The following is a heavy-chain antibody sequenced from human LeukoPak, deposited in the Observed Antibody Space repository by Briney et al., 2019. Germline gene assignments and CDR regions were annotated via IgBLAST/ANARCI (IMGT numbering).Heavy chain of an antibody. CDR2: ISGSGRGK. J-gene: IGHJ4*02. V-gene: IGHV3-23*01. Sequence: GGSLRLSCGASGFTFNSYAVSWVRQAPGKGLEWVSAISGSGRGKYYADSVKGRFTISRDNSKNTVYLQMNSLSTEDTAVYYCAKTTTGYSSGRYPGWPVDCWGQGTLVTVSS. D-gene: IGHD6-19*01. CDR1: GFTFNSYA. CDR3: AKTTTGYSSGRYPGWPVDC.